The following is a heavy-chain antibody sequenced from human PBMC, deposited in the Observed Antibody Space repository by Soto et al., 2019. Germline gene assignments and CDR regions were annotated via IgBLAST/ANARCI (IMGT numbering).Heavy chain of an antibody. CDR1: GGSFSGYY. V-gene: IGHV4-34*01. D-gene: IGHD3-16*01. CDR2: INHSGST. CDR3: ARGKVGAI. Sequence: QVQLQQWGAGLLKPSETLSLTCAVYGGSFSGYYWSWIRQPPGKGLEWIGEINHSGSTNYYPSLKSRVTISVDTSKNQFSLKLSSVTAADTAVYYCARGKVGAIWGQGTMVTVSS. J-gene: IGHJ3*02.